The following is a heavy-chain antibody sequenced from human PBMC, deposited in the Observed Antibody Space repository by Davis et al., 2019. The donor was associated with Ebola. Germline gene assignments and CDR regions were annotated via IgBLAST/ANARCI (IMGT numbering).Heavy chain of an antibody. CDR1: GFTFSHYY. V-gene: IGHV3-11*01. J-gene: IGHJ4*02. D-gene: IGHD1-1*01. CDR2: VSPSDGTT. Sequence: GGSLRLSCAVSGFTFSHYYMSWIRQAPGKGLEWVSYVSPSDGTTYYADSVKGRFTISRDNAKNSLYLQMNSLRAEDTAVYYCVTENWYRFESWGQGTLVTVSS. CDR3: VTENWYRFES.